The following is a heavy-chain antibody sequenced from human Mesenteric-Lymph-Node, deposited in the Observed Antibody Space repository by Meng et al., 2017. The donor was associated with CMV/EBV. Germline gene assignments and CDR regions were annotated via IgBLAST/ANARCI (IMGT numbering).Heavy chain of an antibody. Sequence: SETLSLTCTVSGVSISSYYWSWIRQPPGKGLECIAFMYDSGSSDYNPSLESRVTISVDRSKNQFSLRLSSVTAADTAVYYCARVGRRNPPIQYDYYAMDVWGQGTTVTVSS. J-gene: IGHJ6*02. CDR3: ARVGRRNPPIQYDYYAMDV. V-gene: IGHV4-59*01. CDR1: GVSISSYY. D-gene: IGHD1-14*01. CDR2: MYDSGSS.